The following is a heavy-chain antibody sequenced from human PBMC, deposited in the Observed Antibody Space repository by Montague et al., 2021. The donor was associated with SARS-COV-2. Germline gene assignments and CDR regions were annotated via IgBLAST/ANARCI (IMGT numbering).Heavy chain of an antibody. D-gene: IGHD4-17*01. CDR2: IRGSGGST. J-gene: IGHJ3*02. CDR3: AKTLMTTVTTWAFDI. CDR1: GFTFSSYA. Sequence: SLRLSFPASGFTFSSYAMSWVRQAPGKGLEWVSAIRGSGGSTYYADSVKGRFTISRDNSKNTLYLQMNSLRAEDTAVYYCAKTLMTTVTTWAFDIWGQGTMVTVSS. V-gene: IGHV3-23*01.